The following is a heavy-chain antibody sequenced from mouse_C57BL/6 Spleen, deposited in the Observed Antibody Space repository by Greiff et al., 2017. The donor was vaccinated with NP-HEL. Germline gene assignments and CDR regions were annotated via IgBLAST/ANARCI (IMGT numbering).Heavy chain of an antibody. Sequence: EVQLQQSGPELVKPGASVKIPCKASGYTFTDYNMDWVKQSHGKSLEWIGAINPNNGGTIYNQKFKGKATLTVDKSSSTAYMELRSLTSEDTAVYYCARDGNYKDAMDYWGQGTSVTVSS. CDR2: INPNNGGT. J-gene: IGHJ4*01. CDR3: ARDGNYKDAMDY. V-gene: IGHV1-18*01. D-gene: IGHD2-1*01. CDR1: GYTFTDYN.